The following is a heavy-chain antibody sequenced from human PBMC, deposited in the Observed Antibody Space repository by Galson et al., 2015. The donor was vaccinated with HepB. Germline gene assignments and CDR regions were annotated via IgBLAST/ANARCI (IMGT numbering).Heavy chain of an antibody. J-gene: IGHJ6*03. CDR3: AKDFEYYGSGSYFYYMDV. Sequence: SLRLSCAASGFTFSSYGMHWVRQAPGKGLEWVAVISYDGSNKYYADSVKGRFTISRDNSKNALYLQMNSLRAEDTAVYYCAKDFEYYGSGSYFYYMDVWGKGTTVTVSS. CDR2: ISYDGSNK. D-gene: IGHD3-10*01. V-gene: IGHV3-30*18. CDR1: GFTFSSYG.